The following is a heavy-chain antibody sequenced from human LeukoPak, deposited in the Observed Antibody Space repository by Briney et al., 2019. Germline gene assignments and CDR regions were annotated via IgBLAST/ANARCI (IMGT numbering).Heavy chain of an antibody. J-gene: IGHJ4*02. V-gene: IGHV3-23*01. D-gene: IGHD6-19*01. CDR3: GKDQKTGGWHFNALDY. Sequence: GGSLRLSCAASGFTFSSYAMSWVRQAPGKGLEWVSAISGSGGSTYYADSVKGRFTISRDNSKNTLYLQMNSLRAEDTAVYYCGKDQKTGGWHFNALDYWGQGTLVTVSS. CDR1: GFTFSSYA. CDR2: ISGSGGST.